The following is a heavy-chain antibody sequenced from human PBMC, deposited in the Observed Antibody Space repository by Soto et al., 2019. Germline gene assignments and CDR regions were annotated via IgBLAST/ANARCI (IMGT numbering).Heavy chain of an antibody. J-gene: IGHJ6*02. Sequence: PSETLSLTCAVSGGSISSSNWWSWVRQPPGKGLEWIGEIYHSGSTNYNPSLKSRVTISVDKSKNQFSLKLSSVTAADTAVYYCARGGGWYLAGYYYGMDVWGQGTTVTVSS. CDR2: IYHSGST. CDR1: GGSISSSNW. D-gene: IGHD6-19*01. CDR3: ARGGGWYLAGYYYGMDV. V-gene: IGHV4-4*02.